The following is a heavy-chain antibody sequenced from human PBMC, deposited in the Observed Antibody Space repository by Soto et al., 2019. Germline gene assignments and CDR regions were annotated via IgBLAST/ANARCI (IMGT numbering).Heavy chain of an antibody. Sequence: ETLSLTCTVSGGSISSYYWSWIRQPPGKGLDWIGYIYYSGSTNYNPSLKSRVTISVDTSKNQFSLKLSSVTAADTAVYYCARDLGRIAVAGLYYGMDVWGQGTTVTVSS. CDR2: IYYSGST. J-gene: IGHJ6*02. D-gene: IGHD6-19*01. V-gene: IGHV4-59*01. CDR3: ARDLGRIAVAGLYYGMDV. CDR1: GGSISSYY.